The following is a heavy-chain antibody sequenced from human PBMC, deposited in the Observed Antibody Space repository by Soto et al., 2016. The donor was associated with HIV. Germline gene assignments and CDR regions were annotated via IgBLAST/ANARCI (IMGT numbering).Heavy chain of an antibody. Sequence: QVQLQESGPRLVKPSETLSLTCTVSGGSVSSGGHYWSWIRQPPGKGLEWIGYVYYSGSTNYNPSLKGRVAMSVDTSKKQLSLKVISMTAADTAVYYCARRGYSSSWYYYMDVWGRGATITVYS. D-gene: IGHD6-13*01. J-gene: IGHJ6*03. CDR1: GGSVSSGGHY. CDR2: VYYSGST. CDR3: ARRGYSSSWYYYMDV. V-gene: IGHV4-61*08.